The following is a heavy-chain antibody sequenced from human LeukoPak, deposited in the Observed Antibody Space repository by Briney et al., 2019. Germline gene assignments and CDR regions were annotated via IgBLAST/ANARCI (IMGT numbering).Heavy chain of an antibody. CDR2: ISWNSGSI. CDR3: AREGKGGYYFDH. D-gene: IGHD2-15*01. CDR1: GFTFDDYA. V-gene: IGHV3-9*01. J-gene: IGHJ4*02. Sequence: GGSLRLSCAASGFTFDDYAMHWVRQAPGKGLEWVSGISWNSGSIGYADSVKGRFTISRDNAKDSLYLQMNSLRAEDTAVYYCAREGKGGYYFDHWGQGTLVTVSS.